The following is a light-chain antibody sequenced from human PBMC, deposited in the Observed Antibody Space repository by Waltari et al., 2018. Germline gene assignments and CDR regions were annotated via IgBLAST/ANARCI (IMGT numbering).Light chain of an antibody. CDR3: CSYAGDRSVL. Sequence: QSALTQPASVSGSPGQSITVSCTGTSSDVGNYNLVSWYQQHPGNAPKLLIYEVSQRPSGVSTRLSGSKSGTTASLTVSGLQAEDEAIYFCCSYAGDRSVLFGGGTKLTVL. CDR2: EVS. CDR1: SSDVGNYNL. J-gene: IGLJ2*01. V-gene: IGLV2-23*02.